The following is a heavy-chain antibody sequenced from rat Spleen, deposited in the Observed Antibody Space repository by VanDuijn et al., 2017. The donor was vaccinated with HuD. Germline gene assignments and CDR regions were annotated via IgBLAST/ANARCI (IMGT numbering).Heavy chain of an antibody. V-gene: IGHV5-29*01. CDR2: ISYDDSST. D-gene: IGHD1-4*01. CDR3: TRETRGYFDY. CDR1: GFIFSDFF. J-gene: IGHJ2*01. Sequence: EVQLVESDGGLVQPGRSLKLSCAASGFIFSDFFMAWVRQAPTKGLEWVATISYDDSSTYYRDSVKGRFTISRDNTRNTLYLQMDSLRSEDTATYYCTRETRGYFDYWGQGVMVTVSS.